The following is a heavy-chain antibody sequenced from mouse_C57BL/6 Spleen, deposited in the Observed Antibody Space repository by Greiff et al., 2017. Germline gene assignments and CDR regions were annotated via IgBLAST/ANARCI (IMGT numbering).Heavy chain of an antibody. CDR1: GFTFSSYG. J-gene: IGHJ3*01. CDR3: ARDGDSNQGWVAY. CDR2: ISSGGSYT. Sequence: EVNLVDSGGDLVKPGGSLKLSCAASGFTFSSYGMSWVRQTPDKRLEWVATISSGGSYTYYPDSVKGRFTISRDNAKNTLYLQMSSLKSEDTAMYNSARDGDSNQGWVAYWGQGALGTVSA. D-gene: IGHD2-5*01. V-gene: IGHV5-6*01.